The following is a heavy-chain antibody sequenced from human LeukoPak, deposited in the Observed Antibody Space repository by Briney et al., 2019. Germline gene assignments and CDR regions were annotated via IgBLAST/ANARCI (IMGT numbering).Heavy chain of an antibody. J-gene: IGHJ4*02. CDR2: ISAYNGNT. V-gene: IGHV1-18*01. CDR1: GYTFTSYG. CDR3: ARDRVVPAAMSGTAFGY. Sequence: ASVKVSCKAYGYTFTSYGISWVRQAPGQGLEWMGWISAYNGNTNYAQKLQGRVTMTTDTSTSTAYMELSSLRSEDTAVYYCARDRVVPAAMSGTAFGYWGQGTLDTVSS. D-gene: IGHD2-2*01.